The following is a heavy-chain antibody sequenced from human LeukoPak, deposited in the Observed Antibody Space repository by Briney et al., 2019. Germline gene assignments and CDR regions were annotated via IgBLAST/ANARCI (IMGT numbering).Heavy chain of an antibody. J-gene: IGHJ2*01. CDR2: IIPIFGTA. CDR3: ARAPNYYDSSGYWPPMYFDL. CDR1: GGTFSSYA. D-gene: IGHD3-22*01. Sequence: GASVKVSCEASGGTFSSYAISWVRQAPGQGLEWMGGIIPIFGTANYAQKFQGRVTITADESTSTAYMELSSLRSEDTAVYYCARAPNYYDSSGYWPPMYFDLWGRGTLVTVSS. V-gene: IGHV1-69*13.